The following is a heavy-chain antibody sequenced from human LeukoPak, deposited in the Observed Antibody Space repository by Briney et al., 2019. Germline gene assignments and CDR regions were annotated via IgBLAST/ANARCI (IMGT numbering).Heavy chain of an antibody. D-gene: IGHD6-19*01. CDR2: ISSSSSYI. Sequence: GGSLRLSCAASGFTFSSYSMNWVRQAPGQGLEWVSSISSSSSYIYYADSVKGRFTISRDNAKNSLYLQMNSLRAEDTAVYYCARDSSGWYHWFDPWGQGTLVTVSS. V-gene: IGHV3-21*01. CDR1: GFTFSSYS. J-gene: IGHJ5*02. CDR3: ARDSSGWYHWFDP.